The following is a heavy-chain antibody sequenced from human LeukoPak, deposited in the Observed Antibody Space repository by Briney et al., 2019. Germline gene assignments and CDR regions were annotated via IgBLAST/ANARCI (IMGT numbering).Heavy chain of an antibody. Sequence: PGESLRLSCAASGFTVSSNYMSWVRQAPGKGLEWISSIDTDGTYIHYADSVKGRFTISRDNSKNTLYLQMNSLRAEDTAVYYCAKDGGDLFDYWGQGTLVTVSS. CDR1: GFTVSSNY. CDR3: AKDGGDLFDY. J-gene: IGHJ4*02. D-gene: IGHD2-21*02. V-gene: IGHV3-53*05. CDR2: IDTDGTYI.